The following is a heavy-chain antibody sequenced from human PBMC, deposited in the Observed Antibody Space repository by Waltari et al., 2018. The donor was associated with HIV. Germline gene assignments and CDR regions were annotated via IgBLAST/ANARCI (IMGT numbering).Heavy chain of an antibody. J-gene: IGHJ4*02. CDR3: ARASHYFEFSTFDGDYYFDL. Sequence: VQLVESGGGSIKSGGSLRLSCAASGFSVSNHWMEWVRQGPGKGLVWLGRSNRYGSTREYADAVKGRFVISRDNARNTVYLQVNSLRVEDTAVYYCARASHYFEFSTFDGDYYFDLWGRGTRVAVSS. V-gene: IGHV3-74*01. D-gene: IGHD3-9*01. CDR1: GFSVSNHW. CDR2: SNRYGSTR.